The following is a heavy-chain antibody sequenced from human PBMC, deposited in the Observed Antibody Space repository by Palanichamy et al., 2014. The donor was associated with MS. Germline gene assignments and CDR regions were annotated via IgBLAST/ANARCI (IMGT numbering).Heavy chain of an antibody. V-gene: IGHV4-59*12. CDR3: AREGIGSGSNHGMDV. CDR1: GDSISDYY. D-gene: IGHD3-10*01. J-gene: IGHJ6*02. CDR2: IYFTGST. Sequence: QVQLRESGPGLVKPSETLSLICTVSGDSISDYYWSWIRQPPGKGLEWIGSIYFTGSTYQNPSLKSRVTLSIDTSKNQVSLELSSVSAADSAVYFCAREGIGSGSNHGMDVWGQGTTVTVSS.